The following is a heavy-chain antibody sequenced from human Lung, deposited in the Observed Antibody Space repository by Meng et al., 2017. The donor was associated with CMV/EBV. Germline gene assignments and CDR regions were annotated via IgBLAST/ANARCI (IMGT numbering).Heavy chain of an antibody. D-gene: IGHD3-22*01. V-gene: IGHV1-2*06. CDR2: ISPNSGGT. Sequence: FSAYYLHWVRQAPGHGLEWMGRISPNSGGTNYAQGFQGRVTMTSDTSIRTAYMELRNLKSDDTAVYFCARVGDYYDRSGYYYERSLAYWGQGTLVTVSS. CDR3: ARVGDYYDRSGYYYERSLAY. CDR1: FSAYY. J-gene: IGHJ4*02.